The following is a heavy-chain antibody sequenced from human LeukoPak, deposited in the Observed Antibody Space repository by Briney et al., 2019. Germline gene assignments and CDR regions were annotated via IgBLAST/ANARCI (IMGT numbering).Heavy chain of an antibody. CDR2: ISSSSSYI. CDR3: ARARNSGWYFFDS. Sequence: GGSLRLSCAASGFTFSSYSMNWVRQAPGKGLEWVSSISSSSSYIYYADSVKGRFTISRDNAKNSLYLQMNSLRVEDTAVYYCARARNSGWYFFDSWGQGTLVTVSS. V-gene: IGHV3-21*01. J-gene: IGHJ5*01. D-gene: IGHD6-19*01. CDR1: GFTFSSYS.